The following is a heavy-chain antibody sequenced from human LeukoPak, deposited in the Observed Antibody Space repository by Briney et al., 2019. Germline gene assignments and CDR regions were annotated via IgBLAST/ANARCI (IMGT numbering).Heavy chain of an antibody. CDR3: ARDTEGGYFDL. CDR2: IKEDGTRD. CDR1: GFTFNTYW. J-gene: IGHJ4*02. V-gene: IGHV3-7*01. Sequence: PGGSLRLSCAASGFTFNTYWMSWVRQAPGKGLEWLANIKEDGTRDYYVESVKGRFTISKDNAKTSLYLQLSSLRAGDTAVYYCARDTEGGYFDLWGQGTLVTVSS.